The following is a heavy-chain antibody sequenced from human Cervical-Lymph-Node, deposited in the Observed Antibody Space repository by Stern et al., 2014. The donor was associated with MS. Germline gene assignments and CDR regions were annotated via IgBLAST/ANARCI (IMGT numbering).Heavy chain of an antibody. D-gene: IGHD2/OR15-2a*01. V-gene: IGHV3-30*01. CDR3: ARVWTTFSVHYYYGMDV. Sequence: VQLVESGGGVVQPGRSLRLSCAASGFTLSSYALHWVRQAPGKGLAWVAVISYDGSDKYQGTSVKGRFTISRDNSKNTLDLQMNSLRPEDTAVYYCARVWTTFSVHYYYGMDVWGQGTTVTVSS. CDR2: ISYDGSDK. J-gene: IGHJ6*02. CDR1: GFTLSSYA.